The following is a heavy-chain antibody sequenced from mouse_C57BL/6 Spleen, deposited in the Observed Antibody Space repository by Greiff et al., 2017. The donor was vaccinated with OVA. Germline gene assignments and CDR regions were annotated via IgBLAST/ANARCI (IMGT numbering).Heavy chain of an antibody. CDR3: ARSGDNYIYAMDY. D-gene: IGHD1-3*01. J-gene: IGHJ4*01. Sequence: QVQLQQSGPELVKPGASVKISCKASGYAFSSSWMNWVKQRPGKGLEWIGRIYPGDGDTNYTGKFKGKATLTADKSSSTAYMQLSSLTSEDSAVCFCARSGDNYIYAMDYWGQGTSVTVSS. CDR2: IYPGDGDT. CDR1: GYAFSSSW. V-gene: IGHV1-82*01.